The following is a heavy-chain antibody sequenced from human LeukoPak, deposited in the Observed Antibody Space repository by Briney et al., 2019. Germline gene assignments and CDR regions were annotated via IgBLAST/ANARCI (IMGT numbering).Heavy chain of an antibody. V-gene: IGHV3-23*03. CDR1: GFTFTSFA. Sequence: PGGSLRLSCSVSGFTFTSFAMSWVRQAAGRGLEWVAIIYAGGNTTYYAASVKGRFIISRANSKNTMSVQMNRLRAEDTAVYYCAKEGETCFGRRCYSPYHYAMDAWGQGTTVTVSS. CDR3: AKEGETCFGRRCYSPYHYAMDA. D-gene: IGHD2-21*01. J-gene: IGHJ6*02. CDR2: IYAGGNTT.